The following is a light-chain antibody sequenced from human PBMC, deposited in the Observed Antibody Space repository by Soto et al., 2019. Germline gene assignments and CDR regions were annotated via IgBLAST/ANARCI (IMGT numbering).Light chain of an antibody. CDR3: QQYNSYSWT. V-gene: IGKV1-5*03. CDR2: ETS. J-gene: IGKJ1*01. Sequence: EIQMTQSPSTLSASVGDRVTITCRASQSVNRWLALYQQKPGKAPKLLIYETSSLESGVPSRFGGSGSGTEFTLTISSLQPDDFAIYYCQQYNSYSWTFGQGAKVAIK. CDR1: QSVNRW.